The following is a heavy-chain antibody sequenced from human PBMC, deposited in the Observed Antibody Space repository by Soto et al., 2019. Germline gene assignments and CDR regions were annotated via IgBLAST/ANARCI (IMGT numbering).Heavy chain of an antibody. CDR3: SRDHGENIVLTVYVNGMDV. J-gene: IGHJ6*02. D-gene: IGHD2-8*01. CDR2: LKQDGSYK. Sequence: GGSLRLSCAASGFTFSSYWMSWVRQDPGKGLEWVANLKQDGSYKYNVDSVKGRFTFSRDNAKNSCNLQLNSLRPEDTAVYYCSRDHGENIVLTVYVNGMDVWGQGTTATVSS. V-gene: IGHV3-7*03. CDR1: GFTFSSYW.